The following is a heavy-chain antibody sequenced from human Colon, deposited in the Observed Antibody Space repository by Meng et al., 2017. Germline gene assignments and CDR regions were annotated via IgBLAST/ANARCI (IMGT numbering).Heavy chain of an antibody. J-gene: IGHJ4*02. CDR1: GFPLSSYC. CDR2: INSDGSST. Sequence: VGLVGGCVTPGRSVSIPCAGSGFPLSSYCIHGVRQAPGKGLVCVSRINSDGSSTSYADSVKGRFTISRDNAKNTLYLQMNSLRAEDTAVYYCVRVLSLVLDYWGQGTLVTVSS. CDR3: VRVLSLVLDY. D-gene: IGHD2-2*01. V-gene: IGHV3-74*01.